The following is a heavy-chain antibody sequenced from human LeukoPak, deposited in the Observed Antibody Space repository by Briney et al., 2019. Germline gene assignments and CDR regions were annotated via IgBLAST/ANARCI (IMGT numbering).Heavy chain of an antibody. CDR2: INPSGGST. V-gene: IGHV1-46*01. CDR3: ARDGDSRGRHYFDS. CDR1: GYTFTSYG. D-gene: IGHD3-22*01. J-gene: IGHJ4*02. Sequence: ASVKVSCKASGYTFTSYGISWVRQAPGQGLEWMGIINPSGGSTSYAQKFQGRVTMTSDTSTSTLYMELSSLRSEDTAVYYCARDGDSRGRHYFDSWGQGTLVTVSS.